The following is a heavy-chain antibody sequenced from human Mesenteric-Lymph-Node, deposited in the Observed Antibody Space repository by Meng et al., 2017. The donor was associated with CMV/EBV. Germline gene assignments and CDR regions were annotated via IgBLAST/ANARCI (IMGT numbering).Heavy chain of an antibody. CDR2: IIPIFDTA. V-gene: IGHV1-69*01. D-gene: IGHD3-10*01. Sequence: ASFSKYAISWVRQAPGPGLEWMGGIIPIFDTANYAQKFQGRVTITADESTSTAYMELSSLRSEDTAVYYCARAPYYGSGPHMEFDYWGQGTLVTVSS. CDR1: ASFSKYA. CDR3: ARAPYYGSGPHMEFDY. J-gene: IGHJ4*02.